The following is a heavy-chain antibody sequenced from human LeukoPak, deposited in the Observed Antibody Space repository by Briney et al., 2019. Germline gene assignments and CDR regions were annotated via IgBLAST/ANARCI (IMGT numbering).Heavy chain of an antibody. V-gene: IGHV3-23*01. CDR2: ISGDGRST. CDR1: GFTFTSHA. D-gene: IGHD4-11*01. CDR3: AKRGYSSGPDYFDS. Sequence: PGGSLRLSCAASGFTFTSHAMSWVRQAPPKELEWVSAISGDGRSTSYRDSVRGRFVISSDRSKNTMYLQMNSLRVEDTAVYFCAKRGYSSGPDYFDSWGQGTLVTVSS. J-gene: IGHJ4*02.